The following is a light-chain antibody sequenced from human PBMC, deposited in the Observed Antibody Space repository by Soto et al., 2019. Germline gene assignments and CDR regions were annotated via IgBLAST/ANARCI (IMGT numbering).Light chain of an antibody. V-gene: IGKV3-20*01. Sequence: EILLTQSPGTLSLSPGERATLSCRASQSVGSNYLAWYQQTPGQAPRLLIHGASTRATGIPDRFSGSGSGTDFTLTLSRLASEDSAVYYCHQYASSPLTFGQATRLEI. CDR3: HQYASSPLT. J-gene: IGKJ5*01. CDR1: QSVGSNY. CDR2: GAS.